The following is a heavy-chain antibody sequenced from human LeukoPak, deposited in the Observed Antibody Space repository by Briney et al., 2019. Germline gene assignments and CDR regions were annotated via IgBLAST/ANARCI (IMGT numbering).Heavy chain of an antibody. CDR1: GFTFSSYA. V-gene: IGHV3-21*01. J-gene: IGHJ4*02. Sequence: PGGSLRLSCAASGFTFSSYAMSWVRQAPGKGLEWVSSISSSSSYIYYADSVKGRFTISRDNAKNSLYLQMNSLRAEDTAVYYCARDRVIVATIGMEDYWGQGTLVTVSS. CDR2: ISSSSSYI. D-gene: IGHD5-12*01. CDR3: ARDRVIVATIGMEDY.